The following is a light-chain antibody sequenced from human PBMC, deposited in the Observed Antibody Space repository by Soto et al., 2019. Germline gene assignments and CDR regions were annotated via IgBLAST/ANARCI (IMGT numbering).Light chain of an antibody. CDR1: SGHSSYI. Sequence: QLLLTQSSSASASLGSSVKLTCTLSSGHSSYIIAWHQQQPGKAPRYLMKLEGSGNYNKGSGVPDRFSGSSSGADRYLTISNLQSEDEADYYCETWDSNIWVFGGGTKLTVL. CDR3: ETWDSNIWV. CDR2: LEGSGNY. J-gene: IGLJ3*02. V-gene: IGLV4-60*03.